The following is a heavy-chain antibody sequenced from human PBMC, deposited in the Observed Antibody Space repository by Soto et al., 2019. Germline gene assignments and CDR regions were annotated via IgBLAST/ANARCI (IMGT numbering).Heavy chain of an antibody. D-gene: IGHD2-2*01. CDR3: TRVNTLTSAWPFDN. CDR1: GFTFSAFW. V-gene: IGHV3-74*01. Sequence: GGSLRLSCEASGFTFSAFWMHWVRQAPGKGLEWVARINSDGSGTTYADSVQGRFTISRDNAKNTVFLQMTSLRAEDTAVYFCTRVNTLTSAWPFDNWGQGTLVTVSS. CDR2: INSDGSGT. J-gene: IGHJ4*02.